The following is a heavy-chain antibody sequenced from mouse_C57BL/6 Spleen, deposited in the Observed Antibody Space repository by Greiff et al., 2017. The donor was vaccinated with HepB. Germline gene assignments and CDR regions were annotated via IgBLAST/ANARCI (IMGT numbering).Heavy chain of an antibody. D-gene: IGHD2-5*01. CDR2: INPSSGYT. J-gene: IGHJ1*03. Sequence: VQVVESGAELARPGASVKMSCKASGYTFTSYTMHWVKQRPGQGLEWIGYINPSSGYTKYNQKFKDKATLTADKSSSTAYMQLSSLTSEDSAVYYCATLYYSNSDVWGTGTTVTVSS. CDR3: ATLYYSNSDV. CDR1: GYTFTSYT. V-gene: IGHV1-4*01.